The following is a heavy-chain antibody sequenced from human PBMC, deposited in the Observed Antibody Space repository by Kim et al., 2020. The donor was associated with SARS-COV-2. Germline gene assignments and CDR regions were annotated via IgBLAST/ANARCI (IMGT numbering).Heavy chain of an antibody. D-gene: IGHD6-19*01. CDR3: ARLAVADWHWFDP. CDR2: IYYTGTT. CDR1: GGSIKNGGYY. J-gene: IGHJ5*02. V-gene: IGHV4-31*03. Sequence: SETLSLTCSVSGGSIKNGGYYWSWIRQHPGKGLEWIGYIYYTGTTYYNPSLKSRVSVSVDTSMNQFSLILSSVTAADTAVYYCARLAVADWHWFDPWGQGTLVTVSS.